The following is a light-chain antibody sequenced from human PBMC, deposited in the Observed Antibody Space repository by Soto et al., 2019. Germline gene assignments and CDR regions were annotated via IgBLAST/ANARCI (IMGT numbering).Light chain of an antibody. CDR3: QQYLNIPRT. CDR1: QSVSSN. Sequence: EIVMTQSPATLSVSPGERATLSCRASQSVSSNLAWYQQKPGQAPRLLIYGASTRATGIPARFSGSGSGTEFTLTISSLQAEDVAVYYRQQYLNIPRTFGQGTKVDIK. CDR2: GAS. V-gene: IGKV3-15*01. J-gene: IGKJ1*01.